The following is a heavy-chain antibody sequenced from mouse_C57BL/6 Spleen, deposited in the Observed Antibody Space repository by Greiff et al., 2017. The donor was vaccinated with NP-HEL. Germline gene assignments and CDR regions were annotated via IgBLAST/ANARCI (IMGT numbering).Heavy chain of an antibody. J-gene: IGHJ2*01. D-gene: IGHD4-1*01. Sequence: VQLQQPGAELVRPGTSVKLSCKASGYTFTSYWMHWVKQRPGQGLEWIGVIDPSASYTNYNHKFKGKATLTVDTSSSTAYMQLSSLTSEDSAVYYCAREGTGPFDYWGQGTTLTVSS. CDR2: IDPSASYT. V-gene: IGHV1-59*01. CDR1: GYTFTSYW. CDR3: AREGTGPFDY.